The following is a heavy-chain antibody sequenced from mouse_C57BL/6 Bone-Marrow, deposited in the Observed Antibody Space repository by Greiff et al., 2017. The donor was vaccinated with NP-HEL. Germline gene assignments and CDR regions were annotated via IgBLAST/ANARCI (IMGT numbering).Heavy chain of an antibody. J-gene: IGHJ3*01. CDR1: GYTFTSYT. CDR2: INPSSGYT. V-gene: IGHV1-4*01. Sequence: QVQLQQSGAELARPGASVKMSCKASGYTFTSYTMHWVKQRPGQGLEWIGYINPSSGYTKYNQKFKDKATLTADKSSNTAYMQLSSLTTEDSAIYYCATRWFAYWGQGTLVTVSA. CDR3: ATRWFAY.